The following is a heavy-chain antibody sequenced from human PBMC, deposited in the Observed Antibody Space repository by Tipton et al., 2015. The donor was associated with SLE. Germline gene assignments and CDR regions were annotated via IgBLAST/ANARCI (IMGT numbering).Heavy chain of an antibody. CDR2: TWYDGSQK. J-gene: IGHJ5*02. V-gene: IGHV3-33*08. Sequence: SLRLSCAASGFSFRNYGLHWVRQAPGKGLEWVAVTWYDGSQKYYADSVKGRFTISRDDSKNTLYLQMNSLRAEDTAVYYCARSSPDSSPYPTLFDPWGQGSLVTVSS. CDR1: GFSFRNYG. D-gene: IGHD3-22*01. CDR3: ARSSPDSSPYPTLFDP.